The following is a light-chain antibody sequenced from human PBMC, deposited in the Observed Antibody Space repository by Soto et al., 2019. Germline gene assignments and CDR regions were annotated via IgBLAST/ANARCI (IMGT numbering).Light chain of an antibody. CDR2: DAS. CDR1: QDISNY. V-gene: IGKV1-33*01. Sequence: EIQMTQSPSSLSASVGDRVTITCQASQDISNYLNWYQQKPGKAPKLLIYDASNLETGVPSRFSGSGSWTDFTFSISSLQPEDIPTDYYQQYDNLPPYTFGQRTKLEIK. J-gene: IGKJ2*01. CDR3: QQYDNLPPYT.